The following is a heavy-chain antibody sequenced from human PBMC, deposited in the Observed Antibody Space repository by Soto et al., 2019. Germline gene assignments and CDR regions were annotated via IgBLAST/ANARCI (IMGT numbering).Heavy chain of an antibody. Sequence: PGGSLRLSCATSGFTFSSYPIDWVRQAPGKGPVWVSRITEDGSGTTYADSVKGRFTVTRDNAKNTMYLQMSGLGAEDTAVYHCVRGTNGWRGMDYWGQGTLVTVSS. CDR1: GFTFSSYP. D-gene: IGHD2-8*01. CDR3: VRGTNGWRGMDY. V-gene: IGHV3-74*01. J-gene: IGHJ4*02. CDR2: ITEDGSGT.